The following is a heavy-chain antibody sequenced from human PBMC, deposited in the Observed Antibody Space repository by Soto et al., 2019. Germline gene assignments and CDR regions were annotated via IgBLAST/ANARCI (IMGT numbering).Heavy chain of an antibody. Sequence: ETLSLTCAVYGGSFSGYYWSWIRQPPGKGLEWIGEINHSGSTNYNPSLNSRVTVSVDTSKNQFSLKVTSVTAADTAVYYCARLHGYCISSSCHGHYAMDVWGQGTTVTVSS. CDR2: INHSGST. J-gene: IGHJ6*02. CDR3: ARLHGYCISSSCHGHYAMDV. CDR1: GGSFSGYY. D-gene: IGHD2-2*01. V-gene: IGHV4-34*01.